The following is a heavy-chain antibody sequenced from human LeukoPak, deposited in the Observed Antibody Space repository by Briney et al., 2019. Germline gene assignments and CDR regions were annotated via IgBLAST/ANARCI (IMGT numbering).Heavy chain of an antibody. CDR2: IVGSGGST. J-gene: IGHJ4*02. CDR1: GFAFSSYT. D-gene: IGHD1-26*01. V-gene: IGHV3-23*01. Sequence: PGGSLRLSCAASGFAFSSYTMSWVRQAPGKGLEWVSAIVGSGGSTFYEDSMKGRFTISRDNSRNTLFLHMNSLRAEDTAVYYCAKELYTGSYFTSDYWGQGTLVTVSS. CDR3: AKELYTGSYFTSDY.